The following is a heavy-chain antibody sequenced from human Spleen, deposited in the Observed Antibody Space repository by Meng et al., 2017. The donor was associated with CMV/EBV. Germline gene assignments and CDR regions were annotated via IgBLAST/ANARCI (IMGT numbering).Heavy chain of an antibody. CDR2: INQDGSQK. J-gene: IGHJ6*02. D-gene: IGHD6-13*01. V-gene: IGHV3-7*04. Sequence: GESLKISCAASGFTFSDYYMSWIRQAPGEGLEWVANINQDGSQKNYVDSVKGRFTISRDNAKNSLFLQMNSLRAEDTAVYYCARVAAAGRGMDVWGPGTTVTVSS. CDR3: ARVAAAGRGMDV. CDR1: GFTFSDYY.